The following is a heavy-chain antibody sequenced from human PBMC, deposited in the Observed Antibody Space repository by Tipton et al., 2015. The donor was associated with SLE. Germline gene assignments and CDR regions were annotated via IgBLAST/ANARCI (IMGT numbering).Heavy chain of an antibody. CDR2: IHYRGAT. CDR3: ATHLLHSGTDHFL. J-gene: IGHJ4*02. D-gene: IGHD1-14*01. CDR1: GGSISGTSYY. Sequence: TLSLTCTVSGGSISGTSYYWGWVRQPPGKGLDWIGSIHYRGATYYNPSLESRVTISVDTSKNQYSLKMNSVTAADTAVYYCATHLLHSGTDHFLWGQGTLVTVSS. V-gene: IGHV4-39*07.